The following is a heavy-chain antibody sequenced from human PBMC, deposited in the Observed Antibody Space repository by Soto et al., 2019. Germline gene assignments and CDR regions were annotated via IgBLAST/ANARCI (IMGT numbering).Heavy chain of an antibody. CDR3: ARTIWSGYSSFDY. Sequence: GASVKVSCKASGYTFTSYYLHWVRQAPGQGLEWMGIINPSGGKTGYAQKFQGRVTMTSDTSTSTVSMELSSLRSEDTAMYYCARTIWSGYSSFDYWGQGTRVTVSS. J-gene: IGHJ4*02. V-gene: IGHV1-46*01. D-gene: IGHD3-3*01. CDR1: GYTFTSYY. CDR2: INPSGGKT.